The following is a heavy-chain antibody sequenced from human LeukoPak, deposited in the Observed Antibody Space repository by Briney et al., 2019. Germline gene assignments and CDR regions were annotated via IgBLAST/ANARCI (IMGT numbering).Heavy chain of an antibody. J-gene: IGHJ4*02. CDR3: ARGLWFGDENPPYFDY. D-gene: IGHD3-10*01. CDR2: IYTSGTT. Sequence: SETLSLTCTVSGGSISSSNYYWSWIRQPAGKGLEWIGRIYTSGTTNYNPSRKSRVTISIDTSKNQFSLKLSSVTAADTAVYYCARGLWFGDENPPYFDYWGQGTLVTVSS. V-gene: IGHV4-61*02. CDR1: GGSISSSNYY.